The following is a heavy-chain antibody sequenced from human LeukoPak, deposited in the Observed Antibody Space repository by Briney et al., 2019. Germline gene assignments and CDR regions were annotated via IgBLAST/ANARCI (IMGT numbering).Heavy chain of an antibody. CDR2: SAYDGSDE. CDR1: GFTFGSFG. Sequence: GGSLRLSCVAYGFTFGSFGMHWARQAPAKGLDWVAVSAYDGSDENYAASVKGRFTISRDNFKNTLYLQMNSLGPEDTAMYCCARDVMAVAGTLGFDCWGQGALVTVSS. V-gene: IGHV3-30*04. CDR3: ARDVMAVAGTLGFDC. J-gene: IGHJ4*02. D-gene: IGHD6-19*01.